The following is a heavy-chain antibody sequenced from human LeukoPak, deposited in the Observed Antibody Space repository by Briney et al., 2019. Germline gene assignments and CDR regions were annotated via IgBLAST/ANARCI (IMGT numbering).Heavy chain of an antibody. V-gene: IGHV4-59*12. CDR3: ARDYSSSRAFDI. J-gene: IGHJ3*02. CDR1: GGSITNYY. Sequence: SETLSLTCSVYGGSITNYYWSWIRQPPGKGLEWIGYIYYTGSTTYNPSLKSRVTISLDTSEKQFSLKLSSVTAADTAVYYCARDYSSSRAFDIWGQGTMVTVSS. D-gene: IGHD6-6*01. CDR2: IYYTGST.